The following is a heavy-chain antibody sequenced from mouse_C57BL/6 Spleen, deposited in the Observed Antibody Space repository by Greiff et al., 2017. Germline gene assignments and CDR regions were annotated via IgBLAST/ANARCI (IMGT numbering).Heavy chain of an antibody. D-gene: IGHD2-3*01. CDR2: IDPEDGDT. CDR1: GFNIKDYY. V-gene: IGHV14-1*01. J-gene: IGHJ4*01. Sequence: VQLQQSGAELVRPGASVKLSCTASGFNIKDYYMHWVKQRPEQGLEWIGRIDPEDGDTEYAPKFQGKATMTADSSSKAAYLQLSSLTSDDTAVYYSTTKDGYYVDYAMDYWGQGTSVTVSS. CDR3: TTKDGYYVDYAMDY.